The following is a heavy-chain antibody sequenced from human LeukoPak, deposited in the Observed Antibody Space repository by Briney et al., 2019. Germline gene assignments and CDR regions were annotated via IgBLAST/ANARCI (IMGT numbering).Heavy chain of an antibody. V-gene: IGHV1-18*01. CDR1: GYTFTNYG. CDR2: ISAYNGNT. D-gene: IGHD1-26*01. Sequence: ASVKVSCKASGYTFTNYGIIWVRQAPGQGLEWMGWISAYNGNTNYAQKLQGRVTMTTDTSTSTAYMELRSLRSDDTAVYYCARGRGGSYYGDAFDIWGQGTMVTVSS. J-gene: IGHJ3*02. CDR3: ARGRGGSYYGDAFDI.